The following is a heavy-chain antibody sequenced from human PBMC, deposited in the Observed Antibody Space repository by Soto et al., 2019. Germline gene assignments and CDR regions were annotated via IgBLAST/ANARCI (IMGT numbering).Heavy chain of an antibody. V-gene: IGHV1-46*01. CDR1: GYTFTSYY. CDR3: ARVGAIRIYGMDV. Sequence: GASVKVSCKASGYTFTSYYMHWVRQAPGQGLEWMGIINPSGGSTSYAQKFQGRVTMTRDTSTSTVYMEPSSLRSEDTAVYYCARVGAIRIYGMDVWGQGTTVTVSS. D-gene: IGHD3-16*01. J-gene: IGHJ6*02. CDR2: INPSGGST.